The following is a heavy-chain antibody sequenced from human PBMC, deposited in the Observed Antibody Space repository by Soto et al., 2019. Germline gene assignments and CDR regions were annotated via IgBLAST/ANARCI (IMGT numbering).Heavy chain of an antibody. D-gene: IGHD6-19*01. Sequence: QVQLVQSGAEVKKPGASVKVSCKASGYTFTSYDINWVRQATGQGLEWMGWMNPNSGNTGYAQKFQGRDTMTRNTSISTAYMELSSLRSEDTAVYYCARDHSSGWYGPYYYYGMDVWGQGTTVTVSS. CDR3: ARDHSSGWYGPYYYYGMDV. J-gene: IGHJ6*02. V-gene: IGHV1-8*01. CDR2: MNPNSGNT. CDR1: GYTFTSYD.